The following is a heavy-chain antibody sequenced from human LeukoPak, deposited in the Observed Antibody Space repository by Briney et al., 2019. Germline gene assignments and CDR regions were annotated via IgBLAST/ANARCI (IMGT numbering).Heavy chain of an antibody. D-gene: IGHD2-2*01. V-gene: IGHV3-11*04. Sequence: GGSLRLSCAASGFIFSDYYMSWIRQAPGKGLEWVSYISSTSSTRYYADSVEGRFTISRDNAKSSLYLQMNSLRAEDTAVYYCASDKQGYCSSTSSCDYWGQGTLVTVSS. CDR3: ASDKQGYCSSTSSCDY. J-gene: IGHJ4*02. CDR2: ISSTSSTR. CDR1: GFIFSDYY.